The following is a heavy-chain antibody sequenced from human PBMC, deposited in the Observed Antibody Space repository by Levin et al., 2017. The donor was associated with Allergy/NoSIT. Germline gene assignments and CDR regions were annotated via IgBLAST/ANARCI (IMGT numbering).Heavy chain of an antibody. V-gene: IGHV1-46*01. D-gene: IGHD3-10*01. J-gene: IGHJ4*02. Sequence: GESLKISCKASGYTFTSQYIHWVRQAPGQGLEWMGILNPSDGDTRYLQKFQGRVTMTRDTSTSTVYMELSSLRSEDSAVYYCAREVSQSEGPYVSGTYYTPPFDYWGQGTLVTVSS. CDR3: AREVSQSEGPYVSGTYYTPPFDY. CDR2: LNPSDGDT. CDR1: GYTFTSQY.